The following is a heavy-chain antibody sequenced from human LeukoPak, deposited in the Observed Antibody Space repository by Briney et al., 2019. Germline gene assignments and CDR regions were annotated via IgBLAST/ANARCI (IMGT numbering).Heavy chain of an antibody. J-gene: IGHJ4*02. Sequence: PGGSLRLSCAASGFTFSSYGMHWVRQAPGQGLEWMGRINPNSGGTNYAQKFQGRVTMTRDTSISTAYMELSRLRSDDTAVYYCARASYDSSGYRVFDYWGQGTLVTVSS. CDR1: GFTFSSYG. V-gene: IGHV1-2*06. CDR3: ARASYDSSGYRVFDY. CDR2: INPNSGGT. D-gene: IGHD3-22*01.